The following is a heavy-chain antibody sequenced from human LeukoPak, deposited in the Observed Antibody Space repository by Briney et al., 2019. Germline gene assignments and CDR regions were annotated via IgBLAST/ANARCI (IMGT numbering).Heavy chain of an antibody. Sequence: GGSLRLSCAASESTLSSYAMSWVRQAPGKGLEWVSVISGSGYSTYYADSVKGRFTISRDNSKNTLYLHMNRLRAEDMAVYYCAKDWRIAAAGTPSDAFDIWGQGTMVTVSS. D-gene: IGHD6-13*01. CDR3: AKDWRIAAAGTPSDAFDI. CDR2: ISGSGYST. J-gene: IGHJ3*02. CDR1: ESTLSSYA. V-gene: IGHV3-23*01.